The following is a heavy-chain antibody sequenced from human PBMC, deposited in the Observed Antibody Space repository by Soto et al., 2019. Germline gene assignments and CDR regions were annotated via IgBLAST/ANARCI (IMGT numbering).Heavy chain of an antibody. CDR3: AVRLNSRHYYYYGMDV. D-gene: IGHD6-13*01. V-gene: IGHV1-46*01. Sequence: ASGKVSCKASGYTFTIYYMHWVRQAPGQGLEWMGIINPSGGSTSYAQKFQGRVTMTRDTSTSTVYMELSSLRSEDTAVYYCAVRLNSRHYYYYGMDVWGQGTTVTV. CDR2: INPSGGST. CDR1: GYTFTIYY. J-gene: IGHJ6*02.